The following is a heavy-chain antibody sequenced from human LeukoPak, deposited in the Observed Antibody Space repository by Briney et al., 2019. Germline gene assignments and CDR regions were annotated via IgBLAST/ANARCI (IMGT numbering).Heavy chain of an antibody. J-gene: IGHJ5*02. CDR1: GGSFSGYY. Sequence: SETLSLTCAVYGGSFSGYYWSWLRQPPGKGLEWIGEINHSGSTNYNPSLTSRVTISVDTSKNQFSLKLSSVTAADTAVYYCARGLAGRYCSGGSCYFNWFDPWGQGTLVTVSS. CDR2: INHSGST. D-gene: IGHD2-15*01. V-gene: IGHV4-34*01. CDR3: ARGLAGRYCSGGSCYFNWFDP.